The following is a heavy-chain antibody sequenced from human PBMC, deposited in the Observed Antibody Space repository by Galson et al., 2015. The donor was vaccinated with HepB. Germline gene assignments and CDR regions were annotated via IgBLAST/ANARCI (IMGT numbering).Heavy chain of an antibody. CDR2: IIPIFGTA. CDR3: ARDLYCSSTSCYRSTGAFDI. D-gene: IGHD2-2*01. Sequence: SVKVSCKASGGTFSSYAISWVRQAPGQGLEWMGGIIPIFGTANYAQKFQGRVTITADESTSTAYMELSSLRSEDTAVYYCARDLYCSSTSCYRSTGAFDIWGQGTMVTVSS. V-gene: IGHV1-69*13. CDR1: GGTFSSYA. J-gene: IGHJ3*02.